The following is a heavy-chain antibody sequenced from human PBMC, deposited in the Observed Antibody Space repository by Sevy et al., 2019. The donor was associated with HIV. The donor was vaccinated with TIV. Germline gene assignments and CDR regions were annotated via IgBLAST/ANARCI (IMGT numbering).Heavy chain of an antibody. CDR1: GFTFSSYA. D-gene: IGHD6-13*01. V-gene: IGHV3-30*04. Sequence: GGSLRLSCAASGFTFSSYAMHWVRQAPGKGLEWVAVISYDGSNKYYADSVKGRFTNSRDNSKNTLYRQMNSLRAEDTAVYYCARDDSSRENWFDPWGQGTLVTVSS. CDR2: ISYDGSNK. CDR3: ARDDSSRENWFDP. J-gene: IGHJ5*02.